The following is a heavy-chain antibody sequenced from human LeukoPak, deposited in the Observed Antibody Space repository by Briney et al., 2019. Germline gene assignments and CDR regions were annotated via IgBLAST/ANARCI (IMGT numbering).Heavy chain of an antibody. Sequence: KASETLSLTCGVSGYSVSSGYYWGWIRQPPGKGLEWIGYIYYSGSTYYNPSLKSRVTISVDTSKNQFSLKLSSVTAADTAVYYCARVNPGMAAIDYWGQGTLVTVSS. CDR3: ARVNPGMAAIDY. J-gene: IGHJ4*02. CDR1: GYSVSSGYY. CDR2: IYYSGST. V-gene: IGHV4-30-4*08. D-gene: IGHD2-15*01.